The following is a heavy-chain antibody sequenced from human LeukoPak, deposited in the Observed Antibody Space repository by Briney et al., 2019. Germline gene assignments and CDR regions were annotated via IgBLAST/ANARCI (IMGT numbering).Heavy chain of an antibody. V-gene: IGHV4-4*07. Sequence: SETLSLTCTVSGGSISSYYWSWIRQPAGKGLEWIGRIYTSGSTNYNPSLKSRVTMSVDTSKNQFSLKLSSVTAADTAVYYCARDKGSCSSTSCSPNYYMDVSGKGTTVTVSS. J-gene: IGHJ6*03. CDR3: ARDKGSCSSTSCSPNYYMDV. D-gene: IGHD2-2*01. CDR2: IYTSGST. CDR1: GGSISSYY.